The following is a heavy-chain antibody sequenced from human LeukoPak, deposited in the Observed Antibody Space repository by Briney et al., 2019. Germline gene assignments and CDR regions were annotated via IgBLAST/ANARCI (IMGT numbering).Heavy chain of an antibody. CDR1: GFTFSSYA. D-gene: IGHD3-22*01. J-gene: IGHJ5*02. CDR2: ISGSGGST. Sequence: GGSLRLSCAASGFTFSSYAMSWVRQAPGKGLEWVSAISGSGGSTYYADSVKGRFTISRDNSKNTLYLQMNSLRAEDTAVYYCATTSTPHYYYDSSGHYYHWGQGTLVTVSS. CDR3: ATTSTPHYYYDSSGHYYH. V-gene: IGHV3-23*01.